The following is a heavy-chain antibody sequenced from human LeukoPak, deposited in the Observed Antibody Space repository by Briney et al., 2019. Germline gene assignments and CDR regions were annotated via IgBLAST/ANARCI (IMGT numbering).Heavy chain of an antibody. Sequence: SETLSLTCAVYGGSFSGYYWSWIRQPPGKGLEWIGEINHSGSTNYNPSLKSRVTISVDTSKNQFSLKLSSVTAADTAVYYCASRSGDGYNFDYWGQGTLVTVSS. CDR3: ASRSGDGYNFDY. CDR1: GGSFSGYY. J-gene: IGHJ4*02. CDR2: INHSGST. D-gene: IGHD2-21*01. V-gene: IGHV4-34*01.